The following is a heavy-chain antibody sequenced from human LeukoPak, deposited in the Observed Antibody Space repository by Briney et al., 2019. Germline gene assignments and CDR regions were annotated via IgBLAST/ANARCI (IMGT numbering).Heavy chain of an antibody. CDR1: GYTFTSYF. J-gene: IGHJ4*02. CDR2: INPSGSTT. D-gene: IGHD3-22*01. V-gene: IGHV1-46*01. CDR3: ARSYYHDSSSYYYRY. Sequence: GASVKVSCKASGYTFTSYFVHWVRQAPGQGLEWMGRINPSGSTTTYAQKFQGRVTMTRDTSTSTVYTELSSLRSEDTAVYYCARSYYHDSSSYYYRYWGQGTLVTVSS.